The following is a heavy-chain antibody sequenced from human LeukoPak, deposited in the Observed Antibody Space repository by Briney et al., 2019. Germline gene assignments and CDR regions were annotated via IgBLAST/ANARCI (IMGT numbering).Heavy chain of an antibody. J-gene: IGHJ3*02. D-gene: IGHD4-17*01. CDR2: ISYIGST. CDR3: ARDLVTVTKGFDI. CDR1: ADSFSSHY. Sequence: SETLSLTCAVSADSFSSHYWTWIRQPPGKGLEWIGNISYIGSTNYNPSLKSRVTISIDTSKNQFSLELSSVTAADTAVYYCARDLVTVTKGFDIWGQGIMVSVSS. V-gene: IGHV4-59*11.